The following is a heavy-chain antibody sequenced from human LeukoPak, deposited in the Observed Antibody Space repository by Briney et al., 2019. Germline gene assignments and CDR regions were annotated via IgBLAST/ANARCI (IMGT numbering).Heavy chain of an antibody. CDR1: GGTFSSYA. Sequence: ASVKVSCKASGGTFSSYAISWVRQAPGQGLEWMGGIIPIFGTANYAQKFQGRVTITTDESTSTAYMELSSLRSEDTAVYYCAPDYDFWSGDVGYWGQGTLVTVSS. D-gene: IGHD3-3*01. J-gene: IGHJ4*02. V-gene: IGHV1-69*05. CDR2: IIPIFGTA. CDR3: APDYDFWSGDVGY.